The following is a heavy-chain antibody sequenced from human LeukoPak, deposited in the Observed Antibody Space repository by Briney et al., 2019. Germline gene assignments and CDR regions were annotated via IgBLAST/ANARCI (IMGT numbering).Heavy chain of an antibody. CDR3: ARDGVYCSGGSCYEVLYYFDY. CDR2: ISYDGSNK. J-gene: IGHJ4*02. Sequence: GGSLRLSCAASGFTFSSYAMHWVRQAPGKGLEWVAVISYDGSNKYYADSVKGRFTISRDNSKNTLYLQMNSLRAEDTAVYYCARDGVYCSGGSCYEVLYYFDYWGQGTLVTVSS. CDR1: GFTFSSYA. D-gene: IGHD2-15*01. V-gene: IGHV3-30*04.